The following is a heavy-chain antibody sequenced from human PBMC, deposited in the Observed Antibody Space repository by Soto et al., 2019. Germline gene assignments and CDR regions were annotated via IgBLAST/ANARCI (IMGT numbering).Heavy chain of an antibody. J-gene: IGHJ4*02. CDR1: EFTFTSAW. D-gene: IGHD4-4*01. V-gene: IGHV3-15*01. CDR3: NTSHIGMADHSMYY. Sequence: PGGSLRLSCAASEFTFTSAWMSWVRQAPGKGLEWVGRIKRKTDGGTTDYAAPVKGRFTISRDDSENTLFLQMNSLKTEDTAVYYCNTSHIGMADHSMYYWGQGTLVTVSS. CDR2: IKRKTDGGTT.